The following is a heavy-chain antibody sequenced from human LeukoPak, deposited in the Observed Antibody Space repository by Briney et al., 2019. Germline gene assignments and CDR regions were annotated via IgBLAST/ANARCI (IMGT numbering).Heavy chain of an antibody. CDR1: GFTFTTFE. CDR2: STGSSGNL. J-gene: IGHJ4*02. V-gene: IGHV3-48*03. CDR3: VGGGLPYFDY. D-gene: IGHD2-15*01. Sequence: AGGSLRLSCAASGFTFTTFEMNWVRQAPGQGLEWISNSTGSSGNLYYADSVKGRFTITRDNAKNSLYLQMYSLRAEDTAIYYCVGGGLPYFDYWGQGTLVTVSS.